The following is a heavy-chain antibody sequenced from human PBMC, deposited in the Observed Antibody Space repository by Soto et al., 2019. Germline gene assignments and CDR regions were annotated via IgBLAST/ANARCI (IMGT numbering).Heavy chain of an antibody. CDR3: ARLGHMVREVIAYYDGMDV. V-gene: IGHV1-18*04. CDR1: GYTFTSYG. CDR2: ISAYNGNT. J-gene: IGHJ6*02. Sequence: QVQLMQSGAEVKKPGASVKVSCKASGYTFTSYGISWVRQAPGQGLEWMGWISAYNGNTNYAQKLQGRVTMTTDTSTSTAYMERRSLRSDDTAVYYCARLGHMVREVIAYYDGMDVWGQGTTVTVSS. D-gene: IGHD3-10*01.